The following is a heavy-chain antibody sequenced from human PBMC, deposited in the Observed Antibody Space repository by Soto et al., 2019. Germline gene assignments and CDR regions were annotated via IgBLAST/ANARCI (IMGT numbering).Heavy chain of an antibody. Sequence: SQTLSLTCAISGDSVSSNSAAWNWIRQSPSRGLEWLGRTYYRSKWYNDYAVSVKSRITINPDTSKNQFSLQLNSVTPEDTAVYYCARDAPYCSGGSCYSLAFDIWGQGTMVTVSS. CDR2: TYYRSKWYN. D-gene: IGHD2-15*01. CDR3: ARDAPYCSGGSCYSLAFDI. CDR1: GDSVSSNSAA. V-gene: IGHV6-1*01. J-gene: IGHJ3*02.